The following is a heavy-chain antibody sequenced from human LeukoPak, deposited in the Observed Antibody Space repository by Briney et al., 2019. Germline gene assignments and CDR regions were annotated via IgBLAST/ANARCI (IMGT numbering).Heavy chain of an antibody. CDR3: ARFDSIGYYPYYYYGMDV. Sequence: SETLSLTCTVSGGSISSGDYYWSWNRQPPGKGLEWIGYIYYSGSTNYNPSLESRVTILVDTSKNQFSLKLSSVTAADTAVYYCARFDSIGYYPYYYYGMDVWGQGATVTVSS. D-gene: IGHD3-22*01. V-gene: IGHV4-30-4*01. CDR1: GGSISSGDYY. CDR2: IYYSGST. J-gene: IGHJ6*02.